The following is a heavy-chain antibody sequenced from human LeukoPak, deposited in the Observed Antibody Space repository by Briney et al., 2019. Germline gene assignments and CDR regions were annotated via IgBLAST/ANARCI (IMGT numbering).Heavy chain of an antibody. CDR3: ARAYEYGWFDP. Sequence: GASVKVSCKASGYTFTDYFLHWVRQAPGQGLEWMGWINPKSGATNYAQSFQGRVTMTWDTSISTGNMELNRLRSDDTAVYYCARAYEYGWFDPWGQGTLVTVSS. CDR2: INPKSGAT. J-gene: IGHJ5*02. V-gene: IGHV1-2*02. D-gene: IGHD3-16*01. CDR1: GYTFTDYF.